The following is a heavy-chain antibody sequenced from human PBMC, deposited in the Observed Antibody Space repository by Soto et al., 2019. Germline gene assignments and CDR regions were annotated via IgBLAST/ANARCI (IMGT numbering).Heavy chain of an antibody. CDR2: INPGGTTI. CDR3: VRQVLADY. Sequence: QVQLVESGGDLVKPGGSVRLSCAASGFVFSDHYMSWIRQAPGKGLEWISYINPGGTTIYYSESVRGRFTVTRDNAKNSLYLHINSLRAEDTAVYYCVRQVLADYWGQGTLVTVSS. J-gene: IGHJ4*02. D-gene: IGHD1-20*01. V-gene: IGHV3-11*01. CDR1: GFVFSDHY.